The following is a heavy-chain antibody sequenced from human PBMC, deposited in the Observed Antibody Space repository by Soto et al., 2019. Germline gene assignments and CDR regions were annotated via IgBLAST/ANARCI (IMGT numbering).Heavy chain of an antibody. Sequence: ASVKVSCKASGYTLISYGISWVRQAPGQGLEWMGWISAYNGNTNYAQKLQGRVTMTTDTSTSTAYMELRSLRSDDTAVYYCARVASTYYDILTGYSEFDYWGQGTLVTVSS. CDR1: GYTLISYG. D-gene: IGHD3-9*01. CDR3: ARVASTYYDILTGYSEFDY. CDR2: ISAYNGNT. J-gene: IGHJ4*02. V-gene: IGHV1-18*01.